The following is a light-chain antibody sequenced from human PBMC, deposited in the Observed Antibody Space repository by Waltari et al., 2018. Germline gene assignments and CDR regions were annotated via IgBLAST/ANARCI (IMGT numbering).Light chain of an antibody. V-gene: IGKV3-20*01. CDR3: QHFKT. CDR2: GAS. Sequence: EIVLTQSPGTLSLSPGARATLSCRASQSISSDYLAWYRQKPGQAPRLLIYGASNRATGIPDRFSGGGSGTDFTLIIARLEPEDFAVYYCQHFKTFGQGTKLEI. CDR1: QSISSDY. J-gene: IGKJ2*01.